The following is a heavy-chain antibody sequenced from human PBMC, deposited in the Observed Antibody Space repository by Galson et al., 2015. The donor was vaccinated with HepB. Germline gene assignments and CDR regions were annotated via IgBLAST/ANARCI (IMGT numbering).Heavy chain of an antibody. CDR3: AKIQGGAYDI. CDR2: VSPDGSAK. V-gene: IGHV3-7*01. J-gene: IGHJ3*02. Sequence: SLRLSCAASGFAFSGSWMAWVRQFPGKGLEWVASVSPDGSAKFYVDSVKGRFTISRDNARNSLYLQMNSQRAEDTAVYYCAKIQGGAYDIWGHGTMVTVSS. CDR1: GFAFSGSW. D-gene: IGHD5-18*01.